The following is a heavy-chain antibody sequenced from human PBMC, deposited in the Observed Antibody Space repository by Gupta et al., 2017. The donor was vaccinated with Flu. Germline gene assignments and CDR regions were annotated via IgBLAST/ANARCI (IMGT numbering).Heavy chain of an antibody. CDR2: INPNTGDI. D-gene: IGHD2-15*01. V-gene: IGHV1-2*06. CDR1: GYNFVAHN. CDR3: TTHEPNECSRGNCYVYRFDP. Sequence: QVQLVQSGAEVKEPGASVKVSCQASGYNFVAHNIHWVRQAPGHGLEWMGRINPNTGDIVYGQTCQGRVTMNRDTSITTAYMELSRLTADDTAVYYCTTHEPNECSRGNCYVYRFDPWGQGTPITVSS. J-gene: IGHJ5*02.